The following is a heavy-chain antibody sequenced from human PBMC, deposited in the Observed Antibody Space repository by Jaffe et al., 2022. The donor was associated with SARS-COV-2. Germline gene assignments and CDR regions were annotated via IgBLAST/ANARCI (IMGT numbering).Heavy chain of an antibody. V-gene: IGHV3-66*02. D-gene: IGHD6-13*01. J-gene: IGHJ4*02. CDR3: ATHALIAAAGTDY. CDR1: GFTVSSNY. Sequence: EVQLVESGGGLVQPGGSLRLSCAASGFTVSSNYMSWVRQAPGKGLEWVSVIYSGGSTYYADSVKGRFTISRDNSKNTLYLQMNSLRAEDTAVYYCATHALIAAAGTDYWGQGTLVTVSS. CDR2: IYSGGST.